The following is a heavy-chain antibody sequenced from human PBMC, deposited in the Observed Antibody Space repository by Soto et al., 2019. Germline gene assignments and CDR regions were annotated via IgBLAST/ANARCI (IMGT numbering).Heavy chain of an antibody. CDR2: INAGNGNT. J-gene: IGHJ6*03. CDR3: ARDGGYSYGTGRYYYYTDV. D-gene: IGHD5-18*01. CDR1: GYTFTSYA. V-gene: IGHV1-3*01. Sequence: ASVKVSCKASGYTFTSYAMHWVRQAPGQRLEWMGWINAGNGNTKYSQKFQGRVTITRDTSASTAYMELSSLRSEDTAVYYCARDGGYSYGTGRYYYYTDVWGKGTTVTVSS.